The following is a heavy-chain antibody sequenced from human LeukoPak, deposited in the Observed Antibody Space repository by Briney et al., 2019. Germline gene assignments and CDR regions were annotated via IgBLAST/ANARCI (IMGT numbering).Heavy chain of an antibody. CDR1: GFTVSSNY. D-gene: IGHD2-2*01. J-gene: IGHJ5*02. Sequence: GGSLRLSCAASGFTVSSNYMSWVRQAPGKGLEWVSVIYSGGSTYYADSVKGRFTISRDNSKKTLYLQMNSLRAEDTAVYYCARHQRYCSSTSCSSEWFDPWGQGTLVTVSS. CDR2: IYSGGST. CDR3: ARHQRYCSSTSCSSEWFDP. V-gene: IGHV3-53*01.